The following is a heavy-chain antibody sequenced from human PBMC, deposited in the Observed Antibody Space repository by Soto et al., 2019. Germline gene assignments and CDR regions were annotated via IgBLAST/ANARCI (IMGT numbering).Heavy chain of an antibody. CDR2: ITYDGNNK. CDR1: GLTFSDYA. Sequence: PGGSLRLSCAASGLTFSDYAMHWVRQAPGKGLEWVAVITYDGNNKYYADSVKGRFTISRDNSKNTLYLQMNSLRTEDTAVYYCASGGGNVGWNYWYFDLWGRGTLVTVSS. V-gene: IGHV3-30-3*01. J-gene: IGHJ2*01. D-gene: IGHD3-16*01. CDR3: ASGGGNVGWNYWYFDL.